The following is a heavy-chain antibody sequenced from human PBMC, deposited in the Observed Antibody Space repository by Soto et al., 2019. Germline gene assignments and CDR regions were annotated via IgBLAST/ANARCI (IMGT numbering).Heavy chain of an antibody. D-gene: IGHD6-13*01. CDR3: ARGEEPQQLVQEIDY. J-gene: IGHJ4*02. CDR1: GYTFTSYY. CDR2: INPSGGST. Sequence: ASVKVSCKASGYTFTSYYMHWVRQAPGQGLEWMGIINPSGGSTSYAQKFQGRVTMTRDTSTSTVYMELSSLRSEDTAVYYCARGEEPQQLVQEIDYWGQGTLVTVSS. V-gene: IGHV1-46*01.